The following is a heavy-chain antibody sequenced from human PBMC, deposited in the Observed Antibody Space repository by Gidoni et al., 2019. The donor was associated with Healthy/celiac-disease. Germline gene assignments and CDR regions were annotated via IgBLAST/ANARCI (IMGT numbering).Heavy chain of an antibody. J-gene: IGHJ6*02. CDR3: ARVAQIRCSSTSCYTYYYYGMDV. CDR1: GGSISSGGYY. V-gene: IGHV4-31*03. Sequence: QVQLQESGPGLVKPSQTLSLTCTVSGGSISSGGYYWSWIRQHPGKGLEWIGYIYYSGSTYYNPSLKSRVTISVDTSKNQFSLKLSSVTAADTAVYYCARVAQIRCSSTSCYTYYYYGMDVWGQGTTVTVSS. D-gene: IGHD2-2*02. CDR2: IYYSGST.